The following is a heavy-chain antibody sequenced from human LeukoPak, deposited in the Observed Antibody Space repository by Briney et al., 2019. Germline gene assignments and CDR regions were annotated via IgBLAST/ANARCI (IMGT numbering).Heavy chain of an antibody. CDR2: MHTSGRT. V-gene: IGHV4-61*02. D-gene: IGHD5-18*01. J-gene: IGHJ6*03. Sequence: NPSETLPLTCTVSGDSMTSARHHWNWIRQPAGKGLEWIGRMHTSGRTNYNPSLKSRVTISVDTSKNQFSLKLSSVTAADTAVYYCARGLRGYSYGYVPWELSYYMDVWGKGTTVTISS. CDR1: GDSMTSARHH. CDR3: ARGLRGYSYGYVPWELSYYMDV.